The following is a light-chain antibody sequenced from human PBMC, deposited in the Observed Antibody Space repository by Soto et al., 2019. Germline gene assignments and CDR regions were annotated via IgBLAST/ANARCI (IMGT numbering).Light chain of an antibody. J-gene: IGKJ2*01. CDR3: QQYNYWPYT. CDR1: QSVSSN. V-gene: IGKV3-15*01. CDR2: GAS. Sequence: EIVMTQSPATLSVSPGERAALSCRASQSVSSNFAWYQQKPGQAPRLLIYGASTRATGIPARFSGSGSGTEFTLTISRLQSEDFAVYFCQQYNYWPYTFGQGTKLEIK.